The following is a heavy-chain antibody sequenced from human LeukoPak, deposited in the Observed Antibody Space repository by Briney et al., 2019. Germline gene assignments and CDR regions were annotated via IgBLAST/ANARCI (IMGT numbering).Heavy chain of an antibody. V-gene: IGHV3-7*01. CDR1: GFTFTNYW. J-gene: IGHJ4*02. Sequence: GGSLRLSCAASGFTFTNYWMSWVRQAPGKGLELVANIKQDRSEKYYVDSVKGRFTISRDNAKNSLYLQMNSLRAEDTAVYYCARLREIPVFGVVSKSTSYFDYWGQGTLVTVSS. CDR3: ARLREIPVFGVVSKSTSYFDY. CDR2: IKQDRSEK. D-gene: IGHD3-3*01.